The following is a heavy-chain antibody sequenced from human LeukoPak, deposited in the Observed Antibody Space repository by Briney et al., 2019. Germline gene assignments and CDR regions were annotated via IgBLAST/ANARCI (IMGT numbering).Heavy chain of an antibody. Sequence: PGGSLRLSCAASGFTFSSCAMHWVRQAPGKGLEWGAVISYDGSNKYYADSVKGRFTISRDNSKNTLYLQMNSLRAEDTAVYYCARDYGDYDYYYYGMDAWGQGTTVTVSS. J-gene: IGHJ6*02. CDR3: ARDYGDYDYYYYGMDA. D-gene: IGHD4-17*01. V-gene: IGHV3-30-3*01. CDR2: ISYDGSNK. CDR1: GFTFSSCA.